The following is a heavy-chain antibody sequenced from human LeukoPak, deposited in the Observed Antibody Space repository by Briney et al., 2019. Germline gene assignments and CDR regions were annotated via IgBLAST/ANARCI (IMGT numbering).Heavy chain of an antibody. J-gene: IGHJ4*02. CDR3: TAEGSYYDFWSGYSIYSFDN. CDR2: IKSKTGGGTR. CDR1: GFTSSNAW. Sequence: GGSLRLSCAVSGFTSSNAWMSWVRQAPGKGLEWVGRIKSKTGGGTRDYAAPVKGRFTISRDDSKNTLYLQMNSLKTEDTAKYYCTAEGSYYDFWSGYSIYSFDNWGQGTLVTVSS. V-gene: IGHV3-15*01. D-gene: IGHD3-3*01.